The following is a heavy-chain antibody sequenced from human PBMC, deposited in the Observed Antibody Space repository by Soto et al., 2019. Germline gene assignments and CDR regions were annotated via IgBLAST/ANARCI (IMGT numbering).Heavy chain of an antibody. CDR3: ANWPVGG. J-gene: IGHJ4*02. V-gene: IGHV3-74*01. CDR1: GFTFSNYW. D-gene: IGHD3-16*01. CDR2: INEDGTSP. Sequence: EVQLMEAGGGSVQPGGSLRLSCAASGFTFSNYWMHWVRQAPGKGLVWVSRINEDGTSPAYADSVKGRYTISRDNAKNTGYLQMDGLSPDDTAEYYCANWPVGGWGRGTLVTVSS.